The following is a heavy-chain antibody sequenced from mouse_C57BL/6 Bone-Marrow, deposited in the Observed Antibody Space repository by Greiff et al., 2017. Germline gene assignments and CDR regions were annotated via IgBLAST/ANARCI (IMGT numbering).Heavy chain of an antibody. CDR3: ASPSDYYGSTVYAIDY. V-gene: IGHV1-9*01. CDR2: ILPGSGST. CDR1: GYTFTGYW. Sequence: VQLVESGAELMKPGASVKLSCKATGYTFTGYWIQWVKQRPGHGLEWIGEILPGSGSTNYNEKFKGKATFTADTSSNTAYMQLSSLTTEDSAIYYCASPSDYYGSTVYAIDYWGQGTSVTVSS. D-gene: IGHD1-1*01. J-gene: IGHJ4*01.